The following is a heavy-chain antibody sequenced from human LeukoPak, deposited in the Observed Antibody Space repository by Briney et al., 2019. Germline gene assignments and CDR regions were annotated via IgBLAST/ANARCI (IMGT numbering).Heavy chain of an antibody. Sequence: SGPAVVKPTQTRTLTCTFSGFSLSTSGMCVSWIRQPPGKALEWLARIDWDDDKYYSTSLKTRLTISKDTSKNQVVLTMTNMDPVDTATYYCARISPYNWNDEYYFDYWGQGTLVTVPS. CDR2: IDWDDDK. V-gene: IGHV2-70*11. CDR1: GFSLSTSGMC. D-gene: IGHD1-20*01. CDR3: ARISPYNWNDEYYFDY. J-gene: IGHJ4*02.